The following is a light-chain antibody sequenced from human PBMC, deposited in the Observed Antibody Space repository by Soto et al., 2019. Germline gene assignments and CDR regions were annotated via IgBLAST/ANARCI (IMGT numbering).Light chain of an antibody. CDR1: ESVDIN. V-gene: IGKV3-15*01. Sequence: DIVLAQSPATLSVSPVERVTPSCRASESVDINLAWYQQKPGQAPRLLIYGASTRATDMPGTFSGRGSGTEFTLTISSLQSEDFAVYYCQQYKNWPRTFGQGTKVDI. CDR3: QQYKNWPRT. J-gene: IGKJ1*01. CDR2: GAS.